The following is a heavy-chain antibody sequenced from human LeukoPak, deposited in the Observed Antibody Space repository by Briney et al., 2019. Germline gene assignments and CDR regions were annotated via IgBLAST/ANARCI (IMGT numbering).Heavy chain of an antibody. CDR2: INYSGST. D-gene: IGHD7-27*01. CDR1: GDSINNYY. Sequence: PSETLSLTCTVSGDSINNYYYTWIRQPPGKGLEWIGYINYSGSTKYNPSLKSQATISEDTSNNQFSLKLTSVTAADTAVYYCARGSWVYVDSWGQGTLVTVSS. V-gene: IGHV4-59*01. J-gene: IGHJ4*02. CDR3: ARGSWVYVDS.